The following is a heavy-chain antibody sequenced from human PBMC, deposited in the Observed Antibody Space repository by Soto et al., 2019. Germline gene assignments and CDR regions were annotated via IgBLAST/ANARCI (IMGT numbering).Heavy chain of an antibody. CDR2: IYHSGST. Sequence: SETLSLTCAVSGGSISSGGYSWSWIRQPPGKGLEWIGYIYHSGSTYYNPSLKSRVTISVDRSKNQFSLTLSSVTAADTAVYYCARDLGGSLDYWGQGTLVTVSS. CDR1: GGSISSGGYS. D-gene: IGHD1-26*01. CDR3: ARDLGGSLDY. V-gene: IGHV4-30-2*01. J-gene: IGHJ4*02.